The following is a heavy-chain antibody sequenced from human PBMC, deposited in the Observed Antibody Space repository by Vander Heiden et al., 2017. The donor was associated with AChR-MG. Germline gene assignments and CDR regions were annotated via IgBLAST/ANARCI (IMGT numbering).Heavy chain of an antibody. V-gene: IGHV2-5*02. CDR1: GFSLSTSGVG. CDR3: AHRGYISGWYYFHY. D-gene: IGHD6-19*01. Sequence: QITLKESGPTLVKPTQTLTLTCTFSGFSLSTSGVGVGWIRQPPGKSLEWLALIYRDDDKRYSPSLKSRLTIPKDTSKIQVVLTMTNIHPVDPATYYCAHRGYISGWYYFHYRVRGPLVTVSS. J-gene: IGHJ4*02. CDR2: IYRDDDK.